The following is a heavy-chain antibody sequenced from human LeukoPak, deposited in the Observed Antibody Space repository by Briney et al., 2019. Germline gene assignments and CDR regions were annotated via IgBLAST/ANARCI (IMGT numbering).Heavy chain of an antibody. D-gene: IGHD3-22*01. CDR3: ARGEYYYDSSGYSPQYCYYYMDV. V-gene: IGHV1-18*01. CDR2: ISTYNGNT. CDR1: GYSFTSYR. J-gene: IGHJ6*03. Sequence: GDSVTVSCNASGYSFTSYRTSWVRHAHGQGIEWVGWISTYNGNTNYTQKLQGIVTMTTDTSTSTAYMELRSLRSDDTAVYYCARGEYYYDSSGYSPQYCYYYMDVWGKGTTVTISS.